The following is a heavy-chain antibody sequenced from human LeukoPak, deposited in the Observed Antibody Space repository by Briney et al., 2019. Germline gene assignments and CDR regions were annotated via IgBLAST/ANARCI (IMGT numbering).Heavy chain of an antibody. J-gene: IGHJ4*02. CDR2: ASAYKGNA. CDR1: GYTFISYG. Sequence: GASVKVSCKASGYTFISYGISWVRQAPGQGLEWMGWASAYKGNANYAQKFQGRVTMTTDTSTSTAYMELRSLRSDDTAVYYCARDHGYDLASHWGQGTLVTVSS. D-gene: IGHD5-12*01. V-gene: IGHV1-18*01. CDR3: ARDHGYDLASH.